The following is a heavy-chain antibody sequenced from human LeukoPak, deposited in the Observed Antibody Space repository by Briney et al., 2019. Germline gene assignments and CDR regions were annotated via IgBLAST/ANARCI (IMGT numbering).Heavy chain of an antibody. Sequence: SETLSLTCTVSGGSISSYYWSWIRQPPGKGLEWIGYIYYSGSTNYNPSLKSRVTISVDTSKNQFSLKLSSVTAADTAVYYCARDGYIYYGMDVWGQGTTVTVSS. CDR3: ARDGYIYYGMDV. D-gene: IGHD5-24*01. CDR1: GGSISSYY. J-gene: IGHJ6*02. CDR2: IYYSGST. V-gene: IGHV4-59*01.